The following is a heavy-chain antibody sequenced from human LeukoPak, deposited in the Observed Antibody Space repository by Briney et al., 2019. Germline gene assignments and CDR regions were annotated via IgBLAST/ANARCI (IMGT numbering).Heavy chain of an antibody. Sequence: ASVTVSCKASGYTFTGYYMHWVRQAPGQGLEWMGWINPNSGGTNYAQTFQGRVTMTRDTSISTAYMELSRLRSDDTAVYYCARDPREVYYGMDVWGQGTTVTVSS. J-gene: IGHJ6*02. CDR1: GYTFTGYY. V-gene: IGHV1-2*02. CDR2: INPNSGGT. CDR3: ARDPREVYYGMDV.